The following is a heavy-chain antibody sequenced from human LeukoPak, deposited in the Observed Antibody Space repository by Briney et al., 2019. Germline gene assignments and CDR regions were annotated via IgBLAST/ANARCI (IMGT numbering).Heavy chain of an antibody. CDR2: IHYSGST. V-gene: IGHV4-59*01. J-gene: IGHJ4*02. Sequence: SETLSLTCTASGGSISSYYWSWIRQPPGKGLEWIGYIHYSGSTNYNPSLKSRVTISVDTSKNQFSLKLSSVTAADTAVYYCARGDLVRGFDYWGQGTLVTVSS. CDR3: ARGDLVRGFDY. D-gene: IGHD3-10*01. CDR1: GGSISSYY.